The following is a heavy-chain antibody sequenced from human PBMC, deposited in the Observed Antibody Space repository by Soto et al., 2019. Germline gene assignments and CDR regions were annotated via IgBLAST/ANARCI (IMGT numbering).Heavy chain of an antibody. D-gene: IGHD3-10*02. Sequence: QVQLQESGPGLVKPSETLSLTCTDSGGSISSYYWSWIRQPAGKGLEWIGRIYTSGSTNYNPSLKSRVTRSVDTSKNQFSLKLSSVTAADTAVYYCARDCPLDLLWCSGSPAAFDYWGQGTLVTVSS. CDR3: ARDCPLDLLWCSGSPAAFDY. CDR2: IYTSGST. J-gene: IGHJ4*02. CDR1: GGSISSYY. V-gene: IGHV4-4*07.